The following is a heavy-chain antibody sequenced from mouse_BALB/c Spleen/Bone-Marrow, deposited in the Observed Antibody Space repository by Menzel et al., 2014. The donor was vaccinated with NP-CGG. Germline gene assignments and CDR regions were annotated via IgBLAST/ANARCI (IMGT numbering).Heavy chain of an antibody. CDR3: ARGHYRYDAYAMDY. J-gene: IGHJ4*01. V-gene: IGHV5-9-2*01. D-gene: IGHD2-14*01. Sequence: EVHLVESGGGLVKPGGSLKLSCAASGFTFSSYGMSWVRRTPEKRLEWAATISGGGSYTYYPDSVKGRFTISRDNAKNNLYLQMSSLRSEDTALYYCARGHYRYDAYAMDYWGQGTSVTVSS. CDR1: GFTFSSYG. CDR2: ISGGGSYT.